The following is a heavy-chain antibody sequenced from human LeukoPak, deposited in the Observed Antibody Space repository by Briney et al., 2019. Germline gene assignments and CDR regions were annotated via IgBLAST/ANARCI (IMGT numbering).Heavy chain of an antibody. V-gene: IGHV4-34*01. J-gene: IGHJ4*02. CDR2: IDHSGST. D-gene: IGHD3-22*01. Sequence: SETLSLTCAVYGGSFSGYYWSWIRQPPGKGLEWIGEIDHSGSTNYNPSLKSRVTLSVDASKNQFSLKLTSVAAADTAVYFCARDTTFDYYQSTGYLDYWGQGTLATVSS. CDR1: GGSFSGYY. CDR3: ARDTTFDYYQSTGYLDY.